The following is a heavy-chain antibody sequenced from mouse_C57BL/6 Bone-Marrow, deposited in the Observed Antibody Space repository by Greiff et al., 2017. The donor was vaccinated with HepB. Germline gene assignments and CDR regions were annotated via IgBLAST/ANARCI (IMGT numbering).Heavy chain of an antibody. CDR3: ARGRLRRGYYFDY. CDR2: INPGSGGT. CDR1: GYAFTNYL. J-gene: IGHJ2*01. D-gene: IGHD2-4*01. V-gene: IGHV1-54*01. Sequence: QVQLKQSGAELVRPGTSVKVSCKASGYAFTNYLIEWVKQRPGQGLEWIGVINPGSGGTTYNEQFQGQAPLTADKSSSTAYMQLSSLTSEDSAVYFGARGRLRRGYYFDYWGQGTTLTVAS.